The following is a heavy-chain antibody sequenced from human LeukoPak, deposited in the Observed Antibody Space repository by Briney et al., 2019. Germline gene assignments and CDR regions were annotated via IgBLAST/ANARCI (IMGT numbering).Heavy chain of an antibody. CDR3: ARVKGYYYYDSSGSFDY. CDR1: GGSISSYY. CDR2: IYTSGST. Sequence: PSETVSLTCTVSGGSISSYYWSWIRQPAGKGLEWIGRIYTSGSTNYNPSLKSRVTMSVDTSKNQFSLKLSSVTAADTAVYYCARVKGYYYYDSSGSFDYWGQGTLVTVSS. J-gene: IGHJ4*02. D-gene: IGHD3-22*01. V-gene: IGHV4-4*07.